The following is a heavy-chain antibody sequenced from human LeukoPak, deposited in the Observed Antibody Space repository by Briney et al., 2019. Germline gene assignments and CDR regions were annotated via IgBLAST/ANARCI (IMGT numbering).Heavy chain of an antibody. CDR1: GDSVSSNGAA. J-gene: IGHJ4*02. D-gene: IGHD3-3*01. Sequence: SQTLSLTCAISGDSVSSNGAAWDWIRQSPSRGLEWLGRTYYRSQQWYSDYAPSVRGRITINADTSQNQFSLHLNSVTPEDTAVYYCGRETDFGVVTNWGQGTLVTVSS. CDR2: TYYRSQQWYS. V-gene: IGHV6-1*01. CDR3: GRETDFGVVTN.